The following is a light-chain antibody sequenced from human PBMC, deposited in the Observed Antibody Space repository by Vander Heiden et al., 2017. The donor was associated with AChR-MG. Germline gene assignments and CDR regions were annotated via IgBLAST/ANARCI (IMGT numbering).Light chain of an antibody. J-gene: IGKJ4*01. Sequence: DIQMTQSPSSLSASVGDRVTITCRASQSISSYLNWYQQKPGKAPKLLIYAASSLQSGVPSTFSRSGSGTDFTLTISSLQPEDFATYYCQQSDGTPLTFGGGTKVEIK. CDR1: QSISSY. CDR3: QQSDGTPLT. CDR2: AAS. V-gene: IGKV1-39*01.